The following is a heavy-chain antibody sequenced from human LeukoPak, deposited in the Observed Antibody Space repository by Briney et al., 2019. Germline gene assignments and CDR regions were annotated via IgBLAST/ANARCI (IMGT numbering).Heavy chain of an antibody. CDR3: ARGRNYFWGGDWFDS. V-gene: IGHV4-4*07. D-gene: IGHD3-3*01. J-gene: IGHJ5*01. CDR1: GGSISSDY. CDR2: IYSSGNT. Sequence: PSETLSLTCTVSGGSISSDYWSWIRQPAGKGLEWIGRIYSSGNTNYNPSLKSRVTMSVDMSTSQFSLKLSSVTAADTAVYYCARGRNYFWGGDWFDSWGQGTLVTVSS.